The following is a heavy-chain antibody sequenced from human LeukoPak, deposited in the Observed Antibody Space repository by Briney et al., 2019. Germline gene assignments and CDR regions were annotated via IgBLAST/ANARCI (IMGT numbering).Heavy chain of an antibody. D-gene: IGHD3-16*01. J-gene: IGHJ6*03. CDR1: GGSISSGSYY. CDR2: IYYSGST. CDR3: ARETSQKGAHYMDV. Sequence: SETLSLTCTVSGGSISSGSYYWSWIRQPPGKGLEWIGYIYYSGSTSYKPSLKSRVTISVDTSKNQSSLKLRSVTAADTAVYYCARETSQKGAHYMDVWGKGTTVTVSS. V-gene: IGHV4-61*01.